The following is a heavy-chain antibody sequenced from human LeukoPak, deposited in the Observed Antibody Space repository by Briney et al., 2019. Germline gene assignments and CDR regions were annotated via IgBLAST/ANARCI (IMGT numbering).Heavy chain of an antibody. CDR1: GFTVSSSY. CDR3: ARRSVEEYYDC. Sequence: GGSLRLSCAASGFTVSSSYLSWVRQAPGKGLEWVSVIYSAGITHYADSVKGRFTISRDNSKNTLYLQMNSLRAEDTAVYYCARRSVEEYYDCWGQGTLVTVSS. V-gene: IGHV3-53*05. J-gene: IGHJ4*02. CDR2: IYSAGIT. D-gene: IGHD1-26*01.